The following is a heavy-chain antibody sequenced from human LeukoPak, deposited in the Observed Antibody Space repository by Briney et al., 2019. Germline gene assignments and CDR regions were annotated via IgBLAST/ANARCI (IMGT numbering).Heavy chain of an antibody. CDR1: GASVGSAGYY. D-gene: IGHD1-26*01. CDR3: ARTQSQSGSYRYYFAY. J-gene: IGHJ4*02. Sequence: SETLSLTCTVSGASVGSAGYYWGWIRQPPGGGLEWIGYVYYIDNTNYNPSLKSRVTMSVNPSKNQFSLSLHSVTAADTAMYYCARTQSQSGSYRYYFAYWGQGTLVTVSS. CDR2: VYYIDNT. V-gene: IGHV4-61*08.